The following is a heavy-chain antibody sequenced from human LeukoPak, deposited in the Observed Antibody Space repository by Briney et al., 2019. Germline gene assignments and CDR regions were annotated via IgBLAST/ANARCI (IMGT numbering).Heavy chain of an antibody. J-gene: IGHJ4*02. D-gene: IGHD4-23*01. Sequence: GGSLRLSCAASGFTFTNYAMTWVRQAPEKGLEWVSSISDTYATTYYTDSVKGRCTISRDNSKNTVYLQLNSLRAEDTALYYCAKSPVVHAADYFDYWGQGTLVTVSS. CDR1: GFTFTNYA. CDR3: AKSPVVHAADYFDY. V-gene: IGHV3-23*01. CDR2: ISDTYATT.